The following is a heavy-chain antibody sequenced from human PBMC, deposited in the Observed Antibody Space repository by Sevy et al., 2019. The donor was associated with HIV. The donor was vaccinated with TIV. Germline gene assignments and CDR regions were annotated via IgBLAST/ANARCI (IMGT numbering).Heavy chain of an antibody. V-gene: IGHV3-21*01. Sequence: GGSLRLSCAASGFTFSSYSMHWVHQAPGKGLEWVSSISSSSTYIYYADSVKGRFTISRDNAKNSLYLQMNSLRAEDTAVYYCARGPAYYDRSGYYYQWGQGTLVTVSS. D-gene: IGHD3-22*01. J-gene: IGHJ4*02. CDR3: ARGPAYYDRSGYYYQ. CDR1: GFTFSSYS. CDR2: ISSSSTYI.